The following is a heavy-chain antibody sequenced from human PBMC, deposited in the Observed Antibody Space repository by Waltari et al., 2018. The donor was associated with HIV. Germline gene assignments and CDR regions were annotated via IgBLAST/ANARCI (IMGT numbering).Heavy chain of an antibody. J-gene: IGHJ6*02. D-gene: IGHD6-13*01. Sequence: EVQVLESGGALVQPGGSLRLSCAASGFTFSNYGMSWVRQAPGKGLEWVSTSGGSGGSTYYADSVKGRFTVSRDNSKNTLYLQMNSLRAEDTAVYFCVKEHQYSHTWYSYYGMDVWGQGTTVTVSS. CDR2: SGGSGGST. CDR1: GFTFSNYG. CDR3: VKEHQYSHTWYSYYGMDV. V-gene: IGHV3-23*01.